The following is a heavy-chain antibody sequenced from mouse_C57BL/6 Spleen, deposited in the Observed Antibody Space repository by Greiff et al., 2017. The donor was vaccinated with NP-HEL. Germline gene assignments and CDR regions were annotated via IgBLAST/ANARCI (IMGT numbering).Heavy chain of an antibody. Sequence: EVQVVESGGGLVKPGGSLKLSCAASGFTFSSYAMSWVRQTPEKRLEWVATISDGGSYTYYPDNVKGRFTISRDNAKNNLYLQMSHLKSEDTAMYYCASPYYSNFGYFDVWGTGTTVTVSS. CDR1: GFTFSSYA. J-gene: IGHJ1*03. D-gene: IGHD2-5*01. CDR3: ASPYYSNFGYFDV. V-gene: IGHV5-4*01. CDR2: ISDGGSYT.